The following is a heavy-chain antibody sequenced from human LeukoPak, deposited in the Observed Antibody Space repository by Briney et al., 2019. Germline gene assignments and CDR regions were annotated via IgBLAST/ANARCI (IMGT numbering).Heavy chain of an antibody. V-gene: IGHV3-30*02. CDR2: IRYDGSNK. CDR1: GFTFSSYG. CDR3: AKGARFLEWLLDV. Sequence: GGSLRLSCAASGFTFSSYGMHWVRQAPGKGLEWVAFIRYDGSNKYDADSVKGRYTISRDNSKNTLYLQMNSLRVEDTAVYYCAKGARFLEWLLDVWGKGTTVTVSS. J-gene: IGHJ6*04. D-gene: IGHD3-3*01.